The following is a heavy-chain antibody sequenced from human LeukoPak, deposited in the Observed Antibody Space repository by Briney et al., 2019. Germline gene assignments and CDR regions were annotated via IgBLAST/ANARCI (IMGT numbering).Heavy chain of an antibody. CDR2: ISGSGGST. V-gene: IGHV3-23*01. CDR3: ARGDYGGTFNY. J-gene: IGHJ4*02. D-gene: IGHD4-23*01. Sequence: GGSLRLSCAASGFTFSSYAMSWVRQAPGKGLEWVSAISGSGGSTYYADSVKGRFTISRDNSKNTLYLQMNSLRAEDTAVYYCARGDYGGTFNYWGQGTLVTVSS. CDR1: GFTFSSYA.